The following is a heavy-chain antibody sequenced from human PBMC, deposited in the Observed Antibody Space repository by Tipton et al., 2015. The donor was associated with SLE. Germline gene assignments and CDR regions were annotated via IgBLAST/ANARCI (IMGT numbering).Heavy chain of an antibody. J-gene: IGHJ3*02. CDR2: NYYSGST. V-gene: IGHV4-59*01. CDR1: GGSISSYY. CDR3: ARDRIWFGEFPI. Sequence: TLSLTCTVSGGSISSYYWSWIRQPPGKGLEWIGYNYYSGSTNYHPSLKSRVTISVDTSKNQFSLKLSSVTAADTAVYYCARDRIWFGEFPIWGQGTMVTVSS. D-gene: IGHD3-10*01.